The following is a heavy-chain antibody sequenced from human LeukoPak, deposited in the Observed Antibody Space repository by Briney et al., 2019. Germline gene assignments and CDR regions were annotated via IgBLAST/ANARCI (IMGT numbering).Heavy chain of an antibody. J-gene: IGHJ4*02. D-gene: IGHD3-22*01. CDR1: GYTFTGYY. Sequence: ASVKVSCKASGYTFTGYYMHWVRQAPGQGLEWMGWINPNSGGTSYAQKFQGRVSMTRDMSTSTVYMELSSLRSEDTAVYYCARGYYYDSSGYWHYFDYWGQGTLVTVSS. V-gene: IGHV1-2*02. CDR2: INPNSGGT. CDR3: ARGYYYDSSGYWHYFDY.